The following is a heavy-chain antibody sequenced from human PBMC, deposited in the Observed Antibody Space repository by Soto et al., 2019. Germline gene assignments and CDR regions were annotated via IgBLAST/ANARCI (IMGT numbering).Heavy chain of an antibody. V-gene: IGHV3-7*05. CDR2: IKEDGSER. J-gene: IGHJ4*02. CDR3: ARAGSENDY. CDR1: GFTFSNYW. D-gene: IGHD3-10*01. Sequence: EVQPVESGGGLVQPGGSLRLSCAASGFTFSNYWMSWVRQAPGKGLEWVANIKEDGSERNYVDSVKGRLTISRDNAKNSLYLQLNSLRAEDTAVYYCARAGSENDYWGQGTLVTVSS.